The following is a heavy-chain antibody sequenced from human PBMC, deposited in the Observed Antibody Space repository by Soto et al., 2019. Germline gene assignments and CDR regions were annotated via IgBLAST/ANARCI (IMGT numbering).Heavy chain of an antibody. CDR3: ARDSPIGSTFSGYDAIDY. V-gene: IGHV1-69*04. Sequence: GASVKVSCKTSGGTFSNDIITWVRQASGQGLEWMGRIIPLLDVADYAQKFQGRVTITADKSTGTVYMELNSLRSEDTAVYYCARDSPIGSTFSGYDAIDYWGQGTLVTVSS. J-gene: IGHJ4*02. CDR1: GGTFSNDI. D-gene: IGHD5-12*01. CDR2: IIPLLDVA.